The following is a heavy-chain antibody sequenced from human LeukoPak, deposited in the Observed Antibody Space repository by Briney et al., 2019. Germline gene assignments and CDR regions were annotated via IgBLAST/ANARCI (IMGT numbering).Heavy chain of an antibody. Sequence: PGGSLRISCSASGLGRSFKETWMSWVRRAPGKGLEWIGRIKGKPDGGAIDYIAPVRGRFSISRDDSKNLVFLQMDSLKIEDTAVYYCTTDPRYWGLGTMVTVSS. CDR2: IKGKPDGGAI. V-gene: IGHV3-15*01. CDR3: TTDPRY. CDR1: GLGRSFKETW. J-gene: IGHJ4*02.